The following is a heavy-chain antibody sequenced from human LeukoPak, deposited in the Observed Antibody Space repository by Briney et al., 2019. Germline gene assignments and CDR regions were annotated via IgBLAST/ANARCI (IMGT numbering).Heavy chain of an antibody. V-gene: IGHV3-23*01. Sequence: GGSLRLSCVGAGFTLSNYAMTWVRQAPGKGLGWVSGISGSGDRTYYADSVKGRFTISRDSSKNTLYLQMNSLTDDDSAVYYCAKDRIPVAGRQDIWDYWGQGTLVTVSS. D-gene: IGHD6-19*01. CDR3: AKDRIPVAGRQDIWDY. J-gene: IGHJ4*02. CDR1: GFTLSNYA. CDR2: ISGSGDRT.